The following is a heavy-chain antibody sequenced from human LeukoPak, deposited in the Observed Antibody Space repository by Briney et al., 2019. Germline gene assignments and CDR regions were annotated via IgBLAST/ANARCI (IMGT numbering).Heavy chain of an antibody. CDR1: GGSISSSSYY. V-gene: IGHV4-39*01. CDR3: ARHYYGDYETDY. D-gene: IGHD4-17*01. CDR2: IYYSGST. J-gene: IGHJ4*02. Sequence: SETLSLTCTVSGGSISSSSYYWGWIRQPPGKGLEWIGSIYYSGSTYYNPSLKSRVTISVDTSKNQFSLKLSSVTAADTAVYYCARHYYGDYETDYWGQGTLVTVSS.